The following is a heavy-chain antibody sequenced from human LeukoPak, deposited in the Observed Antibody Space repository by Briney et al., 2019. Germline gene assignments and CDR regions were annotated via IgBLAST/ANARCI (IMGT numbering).Heavy chain of an antibody. CDR3: ARGYCSGGSCYDFDY. J-gene: IGHJ4*02. CDR1: GYTFTGYY. D-gene: IGHD2-15*01. Sequence: RASVKVSCKASGYTFTGYYMHWVRQAPGQGLEWMGWINPNSGGTNYAQRFQGRVTMTRDTSISTAYMELSRLRSDDTAVYYCARGYCSGGSCYDFDYWGQGTLVTVSS. CDR2: INPNSGGT. V-gene: IGHV1-2*02.